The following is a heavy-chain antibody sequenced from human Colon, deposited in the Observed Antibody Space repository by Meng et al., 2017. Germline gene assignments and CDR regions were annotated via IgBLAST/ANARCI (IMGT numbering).Heavy chain of an antibody. D-gene: IGHD1-26*01. CDR2: VDYSGNT. V-gene: IGHV4-61*01. Sequence: QVQLQESGPGLLRPSETLSLTCIVSGGSVSSGSHYWSWIRQPPGKGLEFIAYVDYSGNTNYNPSLKGRVTTSIDMSKSQFSLKVSSVTAADTAVYYCAIGPWELDYWGQGLLVTVSS. CDR3: AIGPWELDY. J-gene: IGHJ4*02. CDR1: GGSVSSGSHY.